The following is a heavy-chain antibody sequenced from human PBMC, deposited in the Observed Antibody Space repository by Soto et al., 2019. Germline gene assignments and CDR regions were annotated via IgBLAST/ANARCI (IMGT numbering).Heavy chain of an antibody. J-gene: IGHJ5*02. CDR1: GGTFSSYA. CDR2: IIPIFGTA. Sequence: SVKVSCKASGGTFSSYAISWVRQAPGQGLEWMGGIIPIFGTANYAQKFQGRVTITADESTSTAYVELSSLRSEDTAVYYCARDRGYSSSRGWFDPWGQGTLVTVSS. V-gene: IGHV1-69*13. CDR3: ARDRGYSSSRGWFDP. D-gene: IGHD6-6*01.